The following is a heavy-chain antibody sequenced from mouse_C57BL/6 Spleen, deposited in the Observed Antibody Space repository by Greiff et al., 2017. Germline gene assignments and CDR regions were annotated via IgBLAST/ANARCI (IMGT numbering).Heavy chain of an antibody. CDR1: GFSFNTYA. V-gene: IGHV10-1*01. J-gene: IGHJ4*01. CDR2: IRSKSNNYAT. Sequence: EVQLVESGGGLVQPKGSLKLSCAASGFSFNTYAMNWVRQAPGKGLEWVARIRSKSNNYATYYADSVKDRFTISRDDSESMLYLQMNNLKTEDTAMYYCVRHPQVPPYYAMDYWGQGTSVTVAS. CDR3: VRHPQVPPYYAMDY. D-gene: IGHD2-14*01.